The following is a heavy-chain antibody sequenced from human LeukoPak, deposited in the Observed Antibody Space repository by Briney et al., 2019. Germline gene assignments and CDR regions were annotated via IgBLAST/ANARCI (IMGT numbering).Heavy chain of an antibody. V-gene: IGHV3-30*02. Sequence: PGGSLRLSCAASGFTFSSYGMHWVRQAPGKGLEWVSFIRCDGSNKYYADSVKGRFTISRDSSKNTRYLQMNSLRAEDTAVYYCAKDYYDSSGLFDYWGQGTLVTVSS. CDR3: AKDYYDSSGLFDY. CDR1: GFTFSSYG. D-gene: IGHD3-22*01. J-gene: IGHJ4*02. CDR2: IRCDGSNK.